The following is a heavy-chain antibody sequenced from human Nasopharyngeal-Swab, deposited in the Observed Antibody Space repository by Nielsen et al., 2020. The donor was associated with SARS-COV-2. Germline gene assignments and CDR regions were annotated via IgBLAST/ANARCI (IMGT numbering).Heavy chain of an antibody. CDR2: INPNSGGT. V-gene: IGHV1-2*04. J-gene: IGHJ5*02. CDR3: ARGGPGYCSSTSCYGNWFDP. D-gene: IGHD2-2*01. Sequence: WVRQAPGQRLEWMGWINPNSGGTNYAQKFQGWVTMTRDTSISTAYMELSRLRSDDTAVYHCARGGPGYCSSTSCYGNWFDPWGQGTLVTVSS.